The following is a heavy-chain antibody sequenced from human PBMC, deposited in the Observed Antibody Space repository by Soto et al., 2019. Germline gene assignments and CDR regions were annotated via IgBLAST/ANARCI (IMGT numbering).Heavy chain of an antibody. V-gene: IGHV3-48*01. CDR1: GFTFSSYS. CDR2: ITGSSHII. J-gene: IGHJ6*03. CDR3: ARVYNTGQIPWNHNYMDV. Sequence: GGSLRLSCAASGFTFSSYSMNWVRQAPGKGLEWVSYITGSSHIIYYADSVKGRFTISRDNARDSLYLQMNSLRADDTAVYLCARVYNTGQIPWNHNYMDVWGKGTTVTVSS. D-gene: IGHD1-1*01.